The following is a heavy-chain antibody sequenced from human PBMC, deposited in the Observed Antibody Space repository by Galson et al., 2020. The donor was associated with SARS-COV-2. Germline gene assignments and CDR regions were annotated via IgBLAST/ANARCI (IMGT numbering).Heavy chain of an antibody. D-gene: IGHD3-10*01. J-gene: IGHJ4*02. V-gene: IGHV3-64D*08. CDR1: GFTFSSYA. CDR3: VKDASYYGSGSYYNLGYFDY. CDR2: ISSNGGST. Sequence: GESLKISCSASGFTFSSYAMHWVRQAPGKGLEYVSAISSNGGSTYYADSVKGRFTISRDNSKNTLYLQMSSLRAEDTAVYYCVKDASYYGSGSYYNLGYFDYWGQGTLVTVSS.